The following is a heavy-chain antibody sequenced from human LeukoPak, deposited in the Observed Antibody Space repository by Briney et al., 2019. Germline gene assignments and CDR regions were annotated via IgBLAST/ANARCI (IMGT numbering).Heavy chain of an antibody. D-gene: IGHD5-24*01. Sequence: ASVKVSCMASGYTFTSYGVSWVRQAPGQGLEWMGWIGTYNGDTNYAQNLQGRVTMTTDTSTRTAYMEWRSLRSDDTAVYYCARDRGYNPDTFDIWGQGTMVTVSS. V-gene: IGHV1-18*01. CDR1: GYTFTSYG. J-gene: IGHJ3*02. CDR2: IGTYNGDT. CDR3: ARDRGYNPDTFDI.